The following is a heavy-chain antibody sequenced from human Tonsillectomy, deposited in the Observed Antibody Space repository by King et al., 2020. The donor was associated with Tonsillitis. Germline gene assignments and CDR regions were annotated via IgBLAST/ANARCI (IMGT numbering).Heavy chain of an antibody. CDR3: ASSSLWGSYPNSFDY. D-gene: IGHD3-16*02. Sequence: QLQESGPGLVKPSQTLSLTCTVSGGSISSGSFYWSWIRQPAGKGLEWIGRFYTSGSTNYNPSLKSRATMSVDTSKNQFSLKLSSVTAADTAVYYCASSSLWGSYPNSFDYWGQGTLVTVSS. CDR2: FYTSGST. V-gene: IGHV4-61*02. J-gene: IGHJ4*02. CDR1: GGSISSGSFY.